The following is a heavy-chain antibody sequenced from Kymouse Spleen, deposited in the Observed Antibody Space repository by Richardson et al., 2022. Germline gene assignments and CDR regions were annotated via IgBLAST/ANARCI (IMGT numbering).Heavy chain of an antibody. CDR1: GGSFSGYY. V-gene: IGHV4-34*01. CDR2: INHSGST. Sequence: QVQLQQWGAGLLKPSETLSLTCAVYGGSFSGYYWSWIRQPPGKGLEWIGEINHSGSTNYNPSLKSRVTISVDTSKNQFSLKLSSVTAADTAVYYCARGRGSSSPYFDYWGQGTLVTVSS. CDR3: ARGRGSSSPYFDY. D-gene: IGHD6-6*01. J-gene: IGHJ4*02.